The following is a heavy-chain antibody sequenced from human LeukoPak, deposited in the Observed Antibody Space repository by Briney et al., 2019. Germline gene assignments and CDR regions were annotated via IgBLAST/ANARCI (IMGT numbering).Heavy chain of an antibody. Sequence: LRLSCAASGFTFDDYAMHWIRQPPGKGLEWIGYIYHSGSTYYNPSLKSRVTISVDRSKNQFSLKLSSVTAADTAVYYCAGASADFDYWGQGTLVTVSS. J-gene: IGHJ4*02. CDR3: AGASADFDY. CDR1: GFTFDDYA. CDR2: IYHSGST. D-gene: IGHD3-16*01. V-gene: IGHV4-30-2*01.